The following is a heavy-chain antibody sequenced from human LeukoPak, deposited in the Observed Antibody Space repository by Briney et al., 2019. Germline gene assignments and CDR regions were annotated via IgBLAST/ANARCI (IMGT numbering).Heavy chain of an antibody. J-gene: IGHJ6*02. CDR3: ARGGGMDV. Sequence: GGSLRLSCAASGFTFSSYWMNWARQAPGKGLEWVASINHNGNVNYYVDSVKGRFTISRDNAKDSLYLQMSNLRAEDTAVYFCARGGGMDVWGQGATVTVSS. D-gene: IGHD3-16*01. V-gene: IGHV3-7*03. CDR1: GFTFSSYW. CDR2: INHNGNVN.